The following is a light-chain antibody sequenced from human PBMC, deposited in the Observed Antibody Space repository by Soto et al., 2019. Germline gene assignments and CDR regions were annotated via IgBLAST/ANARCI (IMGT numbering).Light chain of an antibody. V-gene: IGKV1-5*03. J-gene: IGKJ2*01. CDR3: QQYNGYPHT. CDR1: QSISTW. CDR2: KAS. Sequence: DIQMTQSPSTLSASVGDRVTITCRASQSISTWLAWYQQKPGKAPKLLIYKASSLGNGVPSRFSGSGSGTEFTLTIYSLQPDDFASYYCQQYNGYPHTFGQGTKLEIK.